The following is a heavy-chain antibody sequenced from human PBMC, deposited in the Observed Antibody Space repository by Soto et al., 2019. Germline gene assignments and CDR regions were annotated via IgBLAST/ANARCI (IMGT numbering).Heavy chain of an antibody. D-gene: IGHD1-26*01. CDR2: TRNKANSYTT. J-gene: IGHJ6*02. CDR3: ARAGGSYLYYYYGMDV. CDR1: GFTFSDHY. Sequence: GGSLRLSCAASGFTFSDHYMDWVRQAPGKGLEWVGRTRNKANSYTTEYAASVKGRFTISRDDSKNSLYLQMNSLKTEDTAVYYCARAGGSYLYYYYGMDVWGQGTTVTVSS. V-gene: IGHV3-72*01.